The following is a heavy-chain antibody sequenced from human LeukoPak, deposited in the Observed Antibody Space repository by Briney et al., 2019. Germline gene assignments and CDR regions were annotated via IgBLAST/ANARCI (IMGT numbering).Heavy chain of an antibody. CDR3: ARHVVAVGFDY. V-gene: IGHV3-23*01. CDR1: GFTFSSYA. CDR2: ISGSGGST. J-gene: IGHJ4*02. Sequence: GGSLTLSCAASGFTFSSYAMSWVRQAPGKGLEWVSGISGSGGSTYYADSVKGRFTISRDNSKNTLYLQMNSLRAEDTAVYYCARHVVAVGFDYWGQGTVVTVSS. D-gene: IGHD1-26*01.